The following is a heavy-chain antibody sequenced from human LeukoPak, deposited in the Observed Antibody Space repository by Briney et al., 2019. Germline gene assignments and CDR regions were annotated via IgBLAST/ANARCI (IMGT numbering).Heavy chain of an antibody. CDR2: VYYSGST. V-gene: IGHV4-39*01. J-gene: IGHJ4*02. Sequence: PSETLSLTCSVSGASIRSSHYYWGWIRQPPGQGLEWIAPVYYSGSTYYTPSIRSRVNISIDTSKNQFSLKLTSVTAADTAVFYCARQGGDNGYYHFDFWGQGTLVTVSS. CDR1: GASIRSSHYY. CDR3: ARQGGDNGYYHFDF. D-gene: IGHD4-17*01.